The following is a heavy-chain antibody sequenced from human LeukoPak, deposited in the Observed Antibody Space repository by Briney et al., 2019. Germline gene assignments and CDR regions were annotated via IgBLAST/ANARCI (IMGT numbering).Heavy chain of an antibody. V-gene: IGHV3-30-3*01. D-gene: IGHD5-18*01. Sequence: GGSLRLSCAASGFTFSNYAMHWVRQAPGKGLEWVAVISYDGSNKYYADSVKGRFTISRDISMNTLYLQMNNLRPEDTAVYYCATRLDTGLSDYWGQGTLVTVSS. CDR2: ISYDGSNK. CDR3: ATRLDTGLSDY. CDR1: GFTFSNYA. J-gene: IGHJ4*02.